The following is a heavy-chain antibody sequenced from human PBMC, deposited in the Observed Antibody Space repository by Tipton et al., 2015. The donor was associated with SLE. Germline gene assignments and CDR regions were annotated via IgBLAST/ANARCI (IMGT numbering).Heavy chain of an antibody. CDR1: GGSITSHY. CDR2: MYHSGNT. D-gene: IGHD3-16*01. J-gene: IGHJ5*02. CDR3: ARFGDRPGVFDP. Sequence: TLSLTCTVAGGSITSHYWSWIRQPPGKGLEWIGSMYHSGNTYYNPSLRSRVTISVDTSKNQFSLKLSSVTAADTGVYYCARFGDRPGVFDPWAQGTLVTVSS. V-gene: IGHV4-59*04.